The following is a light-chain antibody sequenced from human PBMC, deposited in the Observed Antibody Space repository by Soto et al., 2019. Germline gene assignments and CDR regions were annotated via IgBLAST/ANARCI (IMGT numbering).Light chain of an antibody. V-gene: IGKV3-20*01. CDR2: DAS. CDR3: QQYGSSPT. CDR1: QTVRNNY. Sequence: EFVLTQSPGTLSLSPGERATLSCRASQTVRNNYLAWYQQKPGQAPRLLIYDASSRATGIPDRFSGGGSGTDFTLTISRLEPEDFALYYCQQYGSSPTFGGVTKVDIK. J-gene: IGKJ4*01.